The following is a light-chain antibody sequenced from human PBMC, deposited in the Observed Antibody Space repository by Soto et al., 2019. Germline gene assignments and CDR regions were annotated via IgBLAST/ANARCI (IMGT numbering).Light chain of an antibody. CDR1: QTISSW. CDR2: DAS. V-gene: IGKV1-33*01. Sequence: DIQMTQSPSTLSASVGDRVTITCRASQTISSWLAWYQQKPGKAPKLLIYDASNLETGVPSRFSGSGSGTDFTFTISSLQPEDIATYYCPQYANLPRLTFAGRTKV. CDR3: PQYANLPRLT. J-gene: IGKJ4*01.